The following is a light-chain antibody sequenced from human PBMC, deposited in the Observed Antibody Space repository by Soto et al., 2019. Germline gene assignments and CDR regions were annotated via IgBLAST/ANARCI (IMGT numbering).Light chain of an antibody. V-gene: IGKV3-11*01. CDR1: QSVSSY. CDR2: DAS. J-gene: IGKJ1*01. CDR3: QQRSNWPPWT. Sequence: EIVLTQSPATLSLSPGERATLSCRASQSVSSYLDWYQQRPGQAPRLRIFDASNSATGIPGRFSGSGSGTDFTLTISSLEPEDFAVYYGQQRSNWPPWTFGQGTRVEIK.